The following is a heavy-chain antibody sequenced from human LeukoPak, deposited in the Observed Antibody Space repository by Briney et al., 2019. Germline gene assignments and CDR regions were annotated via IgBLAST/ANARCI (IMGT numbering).Heavy chain of an antibody. CDR3: ARDSSGWGRFDY. J-gene: IGHJ4*02. D-gene: IGHD6-19*01. Sequence: SETLSLTCTVSGGSITNYYWSWIRQPPGKGLEWIGYIYYSGSTNYNPSLKSRVTISVDTSKNQFSLKLSSVTAADTAVYYCARDSSGWGRFDYWGQGTLVTVSS. CDR1: GGSITNYY. V-gene: IGHV4-59*01. CDR2: IYYSGST.